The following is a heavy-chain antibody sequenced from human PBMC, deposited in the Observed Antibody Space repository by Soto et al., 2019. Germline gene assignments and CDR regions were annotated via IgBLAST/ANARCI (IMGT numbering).Heavy chain of an antibody. D-gene: IGHD3-10*01. CDR1: GFTVGNNY. J-gene: IGHJ4*02. CDR2: IYSTGTT. CDR3: AKDGRGAGSHYNSFGY. Sequence: EVQLVESGGGLIQPGGSLKLSCAASGFTVGNNYMSWVRQAPGQGLEWVSLIYSTGTTKYADSVKGRFTVSRDNAKNTLYPQMTSLRAGDTAVYYCAKDGRGAGSHYNSFGYWGQGTLVTVSS. V-gene: IGHV3-53*01.